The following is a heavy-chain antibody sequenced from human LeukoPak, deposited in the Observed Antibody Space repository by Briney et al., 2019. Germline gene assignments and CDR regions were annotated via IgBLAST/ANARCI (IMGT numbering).Heavy chain of an antibody. J-gene: IGHJ4*02. Sequence: ASVKVSCKASGYTFSSYGISWVRQAPGQGLEWMGWISAYNGNTDYEQNLRGRLIMTTDTSTSTAYMELRSLRSDDTAVYYCARDSVDGSGTYYNDSPDYWGQGTLVTVSS. CDR3: ARDSVDGSGTYYNDSPDY. CDR2: ISAYNGNT. V-gene: IGHV1-18*01. D-gene: IGHD3-10*01. CDR1: GYTFSSYG.